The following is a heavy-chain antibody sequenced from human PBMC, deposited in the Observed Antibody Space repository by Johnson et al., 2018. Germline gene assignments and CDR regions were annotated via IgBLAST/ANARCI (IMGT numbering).Heavy chain of an antibody. J-gene: IGHJ3*02. CDR3: AKDDSPNESKDAFDI. CDR2: IKSKTEGGTT. Sequence: VQLVQSGGGLIQPGGSLRLSCAASGFTFSNAWMNWVRQAPGKGLEWVGRIKSKTEGGTTDYAAPGKGRFTISRDDSKNKRYLQMNSLRAEDTAVYYCAKDDSPNESKDAFDIWGQGTMVTVSS. D-gene: IGHD1-1*01. CDR1: GFTFSNAW. V-gene: IGHV3-15*07.